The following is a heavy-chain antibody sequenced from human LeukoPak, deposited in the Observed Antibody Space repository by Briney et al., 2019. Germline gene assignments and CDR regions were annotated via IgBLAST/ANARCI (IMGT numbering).Heavy chain of an antibody. CDR1: GGSISSSSYY. J-gene: IGHJ4*02. CDR2: IYYSGST. D-gene: IGHD2-15*01. Sequence: PSETLSLTCTVSGGSISSSSYYWGWIRQPPGKGLEWIGSIYYSGSTYYNPSLKSRVTISVDTSKNQFSLKLSSVTAADTAVYYCARASEEYPREYCSGGSCYGDFDYWGQGTLVTVSS. V-gene: IGHV4-39*07. CDR3: ARASEEYPREYCSGGSCYGDFDY.